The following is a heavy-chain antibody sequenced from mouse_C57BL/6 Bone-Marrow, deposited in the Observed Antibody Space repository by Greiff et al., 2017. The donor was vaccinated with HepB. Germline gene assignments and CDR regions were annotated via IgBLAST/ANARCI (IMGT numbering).Heavy chain of an antibody. J-gene: IGHJ2*01. CDR2: INPYNGGT. V-gene: IGHV1-19*01. CDR1: GYTFTDYY. CDR3: ARTGRVALYFDY. Sequence: EVKLMESGPVLVKPGASVKMSCKASGYTFTDYYMNWVKQSHGKSLEWIGVINPYNGGTSYNQKFKGKATLTVDKSSSTAYMELNSLTSEDSAVYYCARTGRVALYFDYWGQGTTLTVSS.